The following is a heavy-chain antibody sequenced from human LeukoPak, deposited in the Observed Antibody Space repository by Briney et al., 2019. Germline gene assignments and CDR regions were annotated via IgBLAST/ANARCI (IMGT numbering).Heavy chain of an antibody. CDR1: GGSISSYY. CDR3: AVIAAAGMAAYWYFDL. D-gene: IGHD6-13*01. J-gene: IGHJ2*01. CDR2: IYYSGST. Sequence: SETLSLTCTVSGGSISSYYWSWIRQPPGKGLEWIGSIYYSGSTYYNPSLKSRVTISVDTSKNQFSLKLSSVTAADTAVYYCAVIAAAGMAAYWYFDLWGRGTLVTVSS. V-gene: IGHV4-59*04.